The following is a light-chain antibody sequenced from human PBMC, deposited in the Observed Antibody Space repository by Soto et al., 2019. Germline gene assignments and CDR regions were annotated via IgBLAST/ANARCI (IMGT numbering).Light chain of an antibody. CDR1: QSVDSK. Sequence: EIVMTQSPATLSVSPGERATLSCRASQSVDSKLAWYQQRPGQVPRLVVSSTSKRATGIPERFSGGGSGTDFTLTITSLEPEDFAVYYCHQYERLPVTFGQGTRL. J-gene: IGKJ5*01. CDR3: HQYERLPVT. CDR2: STS. V-gene: IGKV3D-15*01.